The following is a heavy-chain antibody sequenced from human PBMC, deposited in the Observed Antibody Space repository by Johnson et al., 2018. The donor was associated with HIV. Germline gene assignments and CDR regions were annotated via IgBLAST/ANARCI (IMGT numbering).Heavy chain of an antibody. D-gene: IGHD5-24*01. CDR3: ARGVGDGYNLSAFDI. V-gene: IGHV3-7*01. CDR2: IKQHGSEK. CDR1: GFTFSSYW. J-gene: IGHJ3*02. Sequence: VQLVESGGGLVQPGGSLRLSCAASGFTFSSYWMTWVRQAPGKGLEWVANIKQHGSEKYYVDSVKGRFTISRDNAKNSLYLQMNSLRVEDTAVYYCARGVGDGYNLSAFDIWGQGTMVTVSS.